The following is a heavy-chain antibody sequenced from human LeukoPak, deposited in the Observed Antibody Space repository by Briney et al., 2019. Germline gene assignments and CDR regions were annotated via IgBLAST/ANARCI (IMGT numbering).Heavy chain of an antibody. D-gene: IGHD3-22*01. J-gene: IGHJ4*02. CDR2: INHSGST. CDR3: ALRASGYYLTIDY. CDR1: GGSFSGYY. Sequence: SETLSLTCAVYGGSFSGYYWSWIRQPPGKGLEGIGEINHSGSTNYNPSLKSRVTISVDTSKNQFSLKLTSVTAADTAVYYCALRASGYYLTIDYWGQGTLVTVSS. V-gene: IGHV4-34*01.